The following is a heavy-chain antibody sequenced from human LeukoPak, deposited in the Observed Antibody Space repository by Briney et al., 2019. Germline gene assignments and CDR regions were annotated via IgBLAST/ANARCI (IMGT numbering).Heavy chain of an antibody. V-gene: IGHV3-30*04. Sequence: GGSLRLSCAASGFTFSSYAMHWVRQAPGKGLEWVAVISYDGSNKYYADSVKGRFTISRDNSKNTLYLQMNSLRAEDTAVYYCAKDQARRIGLRWQLGGERTYYFDYWGQGTLVTVSS. D-gene: IGHD4-23*01. J-gene: IGHJ4*02. CDR2: ISYDGSNK. CDR1: GFTFSSYA. CDR3: AKDQARRIGLRWQLGGERTYYFDY.